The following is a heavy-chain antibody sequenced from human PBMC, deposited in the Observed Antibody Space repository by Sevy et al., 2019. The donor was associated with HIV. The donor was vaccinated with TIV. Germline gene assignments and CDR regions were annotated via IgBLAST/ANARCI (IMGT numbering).Heavy chain of an antibody. J-gene: IGHJ3*02. Sequence: SETLSLTCTVSGGSINSDHWNWIRQPPGKGLEWIGYVYYTGGTNYNPSLKNRVTISVDRTKNQFSLKLTSVTAADTAVYYCARRNDFDIWGQGTMVIVSS. CDR3: ARRNDFDI. V-gene: IGHV4-59*08. CDR1: GGSINSDH. CDR2: VYYTGGT.